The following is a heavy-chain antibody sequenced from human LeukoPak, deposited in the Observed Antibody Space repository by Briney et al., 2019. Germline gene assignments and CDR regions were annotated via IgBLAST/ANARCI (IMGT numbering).Heavy chain of an antibody. D-gene: IGHD2-2*01. V-gene: IGHV1-8*01. CDR1: GYTFTSYD. CDR3: AMGYCSSTSCLDAFDI. CDR2: MNPNSGNT. Sequence: ASVKVSCKASGYTFTSYDINWVRQATGQGLEWMGWMNPNSGNTGYAQKFQGRVTMTRNTSISTAYMELSSLRSEDTAVYYCAMGYCSSTSCLDAFDIWGQGTMVTVSS. J-gene: IGHJ3*02.